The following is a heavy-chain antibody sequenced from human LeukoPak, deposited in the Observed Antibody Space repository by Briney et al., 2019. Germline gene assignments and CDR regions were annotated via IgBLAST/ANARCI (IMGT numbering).Heavy chain of an antibody. V-gene: IGHV4-38-2*02. Sequence: SETLSLTCTVSGYSISSGYYWGWIRQPPGKGLEWIGSIYHSGSTYYNPSLKSRVTISVDTSKNQFSLKLSSVTAADTAVYYCARVGSAYCSSTSCYRNYYYYYYMDVWGKGTTVTVSS. CDR3: ARVGSAYCSSTSCYRNYYYYYYMDV. D-gene: IGHD2-2*01. CDR1: GYSISSGYY. CDR2: IYHSGST. J-gene: IGHJ6*03.